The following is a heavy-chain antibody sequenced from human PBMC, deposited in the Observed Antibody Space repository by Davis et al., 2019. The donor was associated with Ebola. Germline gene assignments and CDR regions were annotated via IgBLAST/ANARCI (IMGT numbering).Heavy chain of an antibody. J-gene: IGHJ6*04. CDR1: VITFSSYA. CDR2: ISGSGGST. D-gene: IGHD3-3*01. CDR3: ARSGLSFGVVKYHYGMDA. Sequence: GESLKISCTDSVITFSSYAMTWVRQAPGKGLEWVSAISGSGGSTYYADSVKGRFTISRDNSKKTMYLQMNSLRGEDTAVYYCARSGLSFGVVKYHYGMDAWGKGTTFTVSS. V-gene: IGHV3-23*01.